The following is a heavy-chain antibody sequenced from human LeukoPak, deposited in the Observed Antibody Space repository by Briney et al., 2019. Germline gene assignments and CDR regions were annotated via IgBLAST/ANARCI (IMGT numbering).Heavy chain of an antibody. CDR2: ISGSGGST. V-gene: IGHV3-23*01. CDR1: GFTFSNYA. D-gene: IGHD5-18*01. J-gene: IGHJ4*02. CDR3: AKALTAMVTFFDY. Sequence: GGSLRLSCAASGFTFSNYAMSWVRQAPGKGLEWVSAISGSGGSTYYADSVKGRFTISRDNSKNTLYLQMNSLRAEDTAVYYCAKALTAMVTFFDYWGQGTLVTVSS.